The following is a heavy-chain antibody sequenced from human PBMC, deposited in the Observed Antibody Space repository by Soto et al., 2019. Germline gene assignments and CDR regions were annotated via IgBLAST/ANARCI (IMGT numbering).Heavy chain of an antibody. CDR1: GGTFSSYA. CDR3: ARKGSISWYGGYYYYGMDV. D-gene: IGHD6-13*01. V-gene: IGHV1-69*13. J-gene: IGHJ6*02. CDR2: IIPIFGTA. Sequence: SVKVSCNASGGTFSSYAISWVRQAPGQGLEWMGGIIPIFGTANYAQKFQGRVTITADESTSTAYMELSSLRSEDTAVYYCARKGSISWYGGYYYYGMDVRGQGTTVIVSS.